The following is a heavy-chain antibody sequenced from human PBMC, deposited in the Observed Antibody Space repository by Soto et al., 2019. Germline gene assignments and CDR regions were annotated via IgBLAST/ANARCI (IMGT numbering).Heavy chain of an antibody. D-gene: IGHD6-13*01. V-gene: IGHV3-11*01. CDR2: ISSSGSTI. J-gene: IGHJ5*02. Sequence: QVQLVESGGGLVKPGGSLRRSCAASGFTFSDYYMSWIRQAPGKGLEWVSYISSSGSTIYYADSVKGRFTISRDNAKNSLDLKMNSRRAEDTAVYYCAIALIIAAALVHWFDPWGQGTLVTVSS. CDR1: GFTFSDYY. CDR3: AIALIIAAALVHWFDP.